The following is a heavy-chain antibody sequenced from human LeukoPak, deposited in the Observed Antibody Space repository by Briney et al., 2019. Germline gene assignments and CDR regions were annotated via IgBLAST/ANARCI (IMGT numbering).Heavy chain of an antibody. V-gene: IGHV3-30*02. CDR3: AANGNGYTGIYVFAH. CDR2: IRYDGSNK. J-gene: IGHJ4*02. Sequence: GGSLRLSCAASGFTFSSYGMHWVRQAPGKGLEWVSFIRYDGSNKYYTDSVKGRFTISRDTSTNSLYLQMNSLRAEDTAVYFCAANGNGYTGIYVFAHWGQGTLVTVSS. CDR1: GFTFSSYG. D-gene: IGHD5-12*01.